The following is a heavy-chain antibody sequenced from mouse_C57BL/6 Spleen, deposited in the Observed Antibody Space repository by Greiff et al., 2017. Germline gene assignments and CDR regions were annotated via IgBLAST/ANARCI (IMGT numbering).Heavy chain of an antibody. CDR3: ARLHYYGSSPYYAMDY. CDR1: GYSFTGYY. V-gene: IGHV1-42*01. CDR2: INPSTGGT. D-gene: IGHD1-1*01. J-gene: IGHJ4*01. Sequence: VQLKESGPELVKPGASVKISCKASGYSFTGYYMNWVKQSPEKSLEWIGEINPSTGGTTYNQKFKAKATLTVDKSSSTAYMQLKSLTSEDSAVYCCARLHYYGSSPYYAMDYWGQGTSVTVSS.